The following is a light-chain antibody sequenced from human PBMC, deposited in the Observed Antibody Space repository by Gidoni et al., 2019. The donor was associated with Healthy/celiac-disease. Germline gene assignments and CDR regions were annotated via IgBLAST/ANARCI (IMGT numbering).Light chain of an antibody. CDR2: DAS. CDR1: QSVSSY. V-gene: IGKV3-11*01. J-gene: IGKJ4*01. CDR3: QQRSNWPPLT. Sequence: EIVLTQSPATLSLSPGERAPLSCRASQSVSSYLAWYQQKPGQAPRLLIYDASNRATGIPARFSGSGSGTDFTLTLSSLEPEDFAVYSCQQRSNWPPLTFGGGTKVEIK.